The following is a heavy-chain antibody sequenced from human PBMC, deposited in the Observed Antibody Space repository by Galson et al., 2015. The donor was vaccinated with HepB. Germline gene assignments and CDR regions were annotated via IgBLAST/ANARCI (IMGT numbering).Heavy chain of an antibody. J-gene: IGHJ4*02. V-gene: IGHV3-48*02. CDR2: ISSSSSTI. Sequence: SLRLSCAVSGFILSDYTMNWVRQAPGKGLEWVSYISSSSSTIYYADSVKGRFTISRDNAKNSLYLQMNSLRDEDTAVYFCARENWNDFNGLDYWGQGTLVTVSS. CDR1: GFILSDYT. D-gene: IGHD1-1*01. CDR3: ARENWNDFNGLDY.